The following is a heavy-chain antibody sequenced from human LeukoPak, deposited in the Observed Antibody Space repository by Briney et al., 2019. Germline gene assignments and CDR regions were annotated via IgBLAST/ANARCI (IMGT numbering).Heavy chain of an antibody. Sequence: ASVKVSCKASGYTFTNYGVTWVRQAPGQGPEWMGWNSGYSGDTHYAQKFQGRVTMTTETSTSTAYMELRSLRSDDTAVYYCARETIWFGELLIVYYFDYWGQGTLVTVSS. D-gene: IGHD3-10*01. V-gene: IGHV1-18*01. CDR1: GYTFTNYG. CDR2: NSGYSGDT. J-gene: IGHJ4*02. CDR3: ARETIWFGELLIVYYFDY.